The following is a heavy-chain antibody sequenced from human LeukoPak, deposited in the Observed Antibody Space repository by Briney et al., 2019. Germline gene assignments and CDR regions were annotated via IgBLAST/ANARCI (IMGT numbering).Heavy chain of an antibody. Sequence: GASVKVSCKASGYTFTGYYMHWVRQAPGQGLEWMGWINPNSGGTNYAQKFQGRVTMTRDTSISTAYMELSRLRSDDTVVYYCARDYAGATPNFDYWGQGTLVTVSS. CDR2: INPNSGGT. CDR1: GYTFTGYY. J-gene: IGHJ4*02. CDR3: ARDYAGATPNFDY. D-gene: IGHD1-26*01. V-gene: IGHV1-2*02.